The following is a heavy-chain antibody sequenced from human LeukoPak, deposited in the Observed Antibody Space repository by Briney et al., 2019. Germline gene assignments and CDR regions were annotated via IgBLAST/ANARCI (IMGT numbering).Heavy chain of an antibody. Sequence: GGSLRLSCTASGFTFSSYSMNWVRQAPGKGLEWVSSISSSSSYIYYADSVKGRFTISRDNAKNSLYLQMNSLRAEDTAVYYCAREPYSSGYGMDVWGQGTTVTVSS. V-gene: IGHV3-21*01. D-gene: IGHD6-19*01. CDR1: GFTFSSYS. CDR3: AREPYSSGYGMDV. CDR2: ISSSSSYI. J-gene: IGHJ6*02.